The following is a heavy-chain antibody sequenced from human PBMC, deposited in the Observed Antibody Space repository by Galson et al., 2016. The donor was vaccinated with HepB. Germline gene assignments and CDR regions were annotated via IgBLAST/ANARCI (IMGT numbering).Heavy chain of an antibody. CDR3: AKDIAVAATWGFDY. D-gene: IGHD6-19*01. J-gene: IGHJ4*02. V-gene: IGHV3-43*01. CDR1: GFIFDDYT. Sequence: LRLSCAASGFIFDDYTIHWVRQAPGKGLEWVSLINWDGVDTYYADSVKGRFTISRDNSKNSLYLQMNSLRTEDTAFYFCAKDIAVAATWGFDYWGQGTLVTVAS. CDR2: INWDGVDT.